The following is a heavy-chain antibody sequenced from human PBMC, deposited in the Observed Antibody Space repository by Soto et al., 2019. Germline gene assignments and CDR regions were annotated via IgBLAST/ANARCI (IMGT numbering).Heavy chain of an antibody. CDR3: ARGAAGGDYDVIDFDY. CDR2: IYPGDSDT. V-gene: IGHV5-51*01. D-gene: IGHD4-17*01. J-gene: IGHJ4*02. CDR1: GYSFTSYW. Sequence: HGESLKISCKGSGYSFTSYWIGWVRQMPGKGLEWMGIIYPGDSDTRYSPSFQGQVTISADKSISTAYLQWSSLKASDTAMYYCARGAAGGDYDVIDFDYWGQGTLVTVSS.